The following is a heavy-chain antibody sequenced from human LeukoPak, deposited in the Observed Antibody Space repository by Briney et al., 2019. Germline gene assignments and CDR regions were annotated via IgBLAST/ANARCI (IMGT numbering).Heavy chain of an antibody. D-gene: IGHD6-13*01. J-gene: IGHJ4*02. CDR3: ARDWYSSRWFLADH. CDR1: TFTFGNYP. Sequence: GGSLRLSCTSDTFTFGNYPLSWVRQAPGKGLEWVANIGQDGSEKYYVDSVKGRFTISRDNAKKSMYLQMNNLRAEDTAVYYCARDWYSSRWFLADHWGQGTLVTVFS. V-gene: IGHV3-7*01. CDR2: IGQDGSEK.